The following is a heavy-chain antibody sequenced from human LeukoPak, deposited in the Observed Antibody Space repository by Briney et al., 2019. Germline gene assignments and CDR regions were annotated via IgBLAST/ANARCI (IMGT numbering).Heavy chain of an antibody. CDR2: INPSGGSI. CDR3: ARARVGATTPHYFDY. V-gene: IGHV1-46*01. CDR1: GYTFTSYY. Sequence: ASVKVSCKASGYTFTSYYMHWVRQAPGQGLEWMGIINPSGGSISYAQKFQGRVTMTRDTSTSTVYMELSSLRSEDTAVYYCARARVGATTPHYFDYWGQGTLVTVSS. J-gene: IGHJ4*02. D-gene: IGHD1-26*01.